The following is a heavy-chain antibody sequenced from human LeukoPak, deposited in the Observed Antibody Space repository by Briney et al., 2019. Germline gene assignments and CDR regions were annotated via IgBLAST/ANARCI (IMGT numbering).Heavy chain of an antibody. CDR3: ARQYGRPFDY. V-gene: IGHV5-51*01. CDR1: GFSFISNW. CDR2: IYPGDSDT. Sequence: GESLKISCKGSGFSFISNWIGWVRQMPGKGLEWMGNIYPGDSDTRYSPSFQGQVTISADKSINTAYLQWSSLKASDTAMYYCARQYGRPFDYWGQGTLVTVSS. D-gene: IGHD4-17*01. J-gene: IGHJ4*02.